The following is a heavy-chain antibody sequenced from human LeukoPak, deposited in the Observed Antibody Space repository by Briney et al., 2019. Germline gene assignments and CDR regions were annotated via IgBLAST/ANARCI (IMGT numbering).Heavy chain of an antibody. Sequence: ASVKVSCKASGYTFTGYYMHWVRQAPGQGLEWMRRINPNSGGTNYAQKFQGRVTMTRDTSISTAYMELSRLRSDDTAVYYCALLWFGEEINWFDPWGQRTLVTVSS. J-gene: IGHJ5*02. CDR3: ALLWFGEEINWFDP. CDR2: INPNSGGT. CDR1: GYTFTGYY. D-gene: IGHD3-10*01. V-gene: IGHV1-2*06.